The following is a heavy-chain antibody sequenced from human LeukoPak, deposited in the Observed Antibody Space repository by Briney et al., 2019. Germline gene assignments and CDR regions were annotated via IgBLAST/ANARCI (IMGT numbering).Heavy chain of an antibody. CDR3: AKLARGYSYGYVDY. CDR1: GFTFSSYA. J-gene: IGHJ4*02. V-gene: IGHV3-23*01. D-gene: IGHD5-18*01. CDR2: ISGSGGST. Sequence: GGSLRLSCAASGFTFSSYAMSWVRQAPGKGLEWVSAISGSGGSTYYADSVKGRFTISRGNSKNTLYLQMNSLRAEDTAVYYCAKLARGYSYGYVDYWGQGTLVTVSS.